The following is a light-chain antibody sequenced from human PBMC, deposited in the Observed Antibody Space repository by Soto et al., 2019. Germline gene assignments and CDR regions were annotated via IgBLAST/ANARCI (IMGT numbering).Light chain of an antibody. V-gene: IGKV3-15*01. CDR2: GAS. J-gene: IGKJ4*01. CDR1: QSVDIS. Sequence: VMTHSPATLSVSPGERATLSCRASQSVDISLAWYQQKPGQTPRLLIYGASTRATGIPARFSGSGSGTEFTLTISSLQSEDFAVYYCQQYNDWPLNFGGGTKVDIK. CDR3: QQYNDWPLN.